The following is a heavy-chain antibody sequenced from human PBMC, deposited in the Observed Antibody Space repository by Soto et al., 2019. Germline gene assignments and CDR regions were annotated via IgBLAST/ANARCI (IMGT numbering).Heavy chain of an antibody. CDR2: IYYSGST. CDR1: GGSISSSSYY. Sequence: QLQLQESAPGLVKPSETLSLTCTVSGGSISSSSYYWGWIRQPPGKGLEWIGSIYYSGSTYYNPSLKSRVTISVDTSKNQFSLKLSSVTAADTAVYYCASCNWNYHYYYGMDVWGQGTTVTVSS. J-gene: IGHJ6*02. CDR3: ASCNWNYHYYYGMDV. D-gene: IGHD1-1*01. V-gene: IGHV4-39*01.